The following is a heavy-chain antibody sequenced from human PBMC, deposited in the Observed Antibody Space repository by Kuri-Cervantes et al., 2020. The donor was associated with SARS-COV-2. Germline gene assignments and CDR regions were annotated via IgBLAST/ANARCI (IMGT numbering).Heavy chain of an antibody. CDR1: GFTFSDYY. D-gene: IGHD3-22*01. CDR3: ARDLTINYYDSSGYSP. Sequence: GESLKISCAASGFTFSDYYMSWIRQAPGKGLEWVSYISGSGNSIYYADSVKGRFTISRDNAKNSLYLQMNSLRAEDAAVYYCARDLTINYYDSSGYSPWGQGTLVTVSS. J-gene: IGHJ5*02. V-gene: IGHV3-11*01. CDR2: ISGSGNSI.